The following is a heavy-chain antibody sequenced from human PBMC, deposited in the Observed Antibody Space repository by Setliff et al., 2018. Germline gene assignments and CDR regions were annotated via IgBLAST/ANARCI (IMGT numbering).Heavy chain of an antibody. V-gene: IGHV4-61*02. Sequence: PSETLSLTCTVSGGSISSGSYYWSWIRQPAGKGLEWIGRIYTSGSTNYNPSLKSRVTISVDPSKNQFSLKLSSVTAADTAVYYCARVAAYSSSWYNYYYGMDVWGQGTTVTVSS. CDR1: GGSISSGSYY. CDR3: ARVAAYSSSWYNYYYGMDV. D-gene: IGHD6-13*01. CDR2: IYTSGST. J-gene: IGHJ6*02.